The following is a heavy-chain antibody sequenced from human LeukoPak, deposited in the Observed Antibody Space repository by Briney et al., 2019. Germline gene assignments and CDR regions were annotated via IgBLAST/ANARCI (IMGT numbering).Heavy chain of an antibody. CDR1: GFTFSSYA. J-gene: IGHJ4*02. CDR2: ISSSSSYI. D-gene: IGHD3-3*01. CDR3: ARDRTYYDFWSGYSDY. Sequence: GGSLRLSCAASGFTFSSYAMSWVRQAPGKGLEWVSSISSSSSYIYYADSVKGRFTISRDNAKNSLYLQMNSLRAEDTAVYYCARDRTYYDFWSGYSDYWGQGTLVTVSS. V-gene: IGHV3-21*01.